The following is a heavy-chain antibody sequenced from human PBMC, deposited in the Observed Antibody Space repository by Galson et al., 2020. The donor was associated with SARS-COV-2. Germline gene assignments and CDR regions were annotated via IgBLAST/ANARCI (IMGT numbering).Heavy chain of an antibody. CDR2: ISYDGSNK. Sequence: GGSLRLSCAASGFTFSSYAMHWVRQAPGKGLEWVAVISYDGSNKYYADSVKGRFTISRDNSKNTLYLQMNSLRAEDTAVYYCARAPGYYDSRGGAGYFDYWGQGTLVTVSS. CDR1: GFTFSSYA. J-gene: IGHJ4*02. D-gene: IGHD3-22*01. V-gene: IGHV3-30*04. CDR3: ARAPGYYDSRGGAGYFDY.